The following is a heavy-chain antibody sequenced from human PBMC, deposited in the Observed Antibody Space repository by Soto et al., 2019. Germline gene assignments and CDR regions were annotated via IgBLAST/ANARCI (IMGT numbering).Heavy chain of an antibody. D-gene: IGHD3-16*01. CDR3: ASPSMTLESHNYAMAL. J-gene: IGHJ6*02. Sequence: EVQLVESGGGLTQPGGSLRLSCAASGFTFSRYWMHWVRQAPGKGLVWVSRINSDGSSTTYADSVKGRFTISRDNXKXXLYLQMNSLRAEDTAVYYCASPSMTLESHNYAMALWGQGTTVTVSS. CDR2: INSDGSST. CDR1: GFTFSRYW. V-gene: IGHV3-74*01.